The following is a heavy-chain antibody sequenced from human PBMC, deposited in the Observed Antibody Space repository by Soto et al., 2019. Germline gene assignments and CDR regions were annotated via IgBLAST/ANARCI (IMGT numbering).Heavy chain of an antibody. J-gene: IGHJ5*01. Sequence: EVQLLESGGNLVQPGGSLRLSCAASGFTFSNYGMNWVRQAPGKGLEWVSDISGGGTSPHYADSVKGRVTISRDNSKNSRELQMNSRRADDTAVSYCAKSGIVATMRTFSWFDSWGQGTLVTVSS. CDR3: AKSGIVATMRTFSWFDS. V-gene: IGHV3-23*01. CDR2: ISGGGTSP. D-gene: IGHD2-2*01. CDR1: GFTFSNYG.